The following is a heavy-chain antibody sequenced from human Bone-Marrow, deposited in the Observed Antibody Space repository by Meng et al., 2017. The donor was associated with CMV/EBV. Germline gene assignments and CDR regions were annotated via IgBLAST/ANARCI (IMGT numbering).Heavy chain of an antibody. CDR1: GGTFSSYA. CDR3: AREEVVPAPKRWFDP. J-gene: IGHJ5*02. Sequence: SVKVSCKASGGTFSSYAISWVRQAPGQGLEWMGGIIPIFGTANYAQKFQGRVTITADESTSTAYMELSSLRSEDTAVYYCAREEVVPAPKRWFDPWGQGTLVTFYS. V-gene: IGHV1-69*13. CDR2: IIPIFGTA. D-gene: IGHD2-2*01.